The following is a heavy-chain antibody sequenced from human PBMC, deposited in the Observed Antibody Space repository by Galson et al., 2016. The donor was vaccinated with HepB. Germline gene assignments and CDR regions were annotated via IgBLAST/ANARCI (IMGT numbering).Heavy chain of an antibody. V-gene: IGHV4-4*02. J-gene: IGHJ2*01. CDR3: AKNGPAHSGGWHFGL. CDR2: AYHSGNS. D-gene: IGHD6-25*01. Sequence: SETLSPTCAVSGGSVSSDTWWSWVRQSPGKGLEWIAEAYHSGNSNYNPALKTRLIMSVDSSKNEISLKLTSVTAADTAVYYCAKNGPAHSGGWHFGLWGRGTLVTVSS. CDR1: GGSVSSDTW.